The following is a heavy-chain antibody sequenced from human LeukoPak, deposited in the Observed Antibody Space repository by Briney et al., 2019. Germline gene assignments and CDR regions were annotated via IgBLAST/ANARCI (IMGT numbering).Heavy chain of an antibody. V-gene: IGHV5-10-1*01. CDR1: GYSLTSYW. Sequence: GESLKISCKGSGYSLTSYWISWVRQMPGRGLEWMGRIDPSDSYTNYSPSFQGHVTISADKSISTAYLQWSSLKASDTAMYYCAALGYYGSGSYNYYYGMDVWGQGTTVTVSS. CDR2: IDPSDSYT. J-gene: IGHJ6*02. CDR3: AALGYYGSGSYNYYYGMDV. D-gene: IGHD3-10*01.